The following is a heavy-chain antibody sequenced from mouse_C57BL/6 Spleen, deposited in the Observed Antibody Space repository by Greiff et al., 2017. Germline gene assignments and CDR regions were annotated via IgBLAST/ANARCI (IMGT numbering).Heavy chain of an antibody. V-gene: IGHV1-26*01. D-gene: IGHD1-1*01. J-gene: IGHJ2*01. Sequence: VQLQQSGPELVKPGASVKISCKASGYTFTDYYMNWVKQSHGKSLEWIGDINPNNGGTSYNQKFKGKATLTVDKSSSSAYMELRSLSSEDSAVYYVARRGYGSSYYFDYWGQGTTLTVSS. CDR3: ARRGYGSSYYFDY. CDR1: GYTFTDYY. CDR2: INPNNGGT.